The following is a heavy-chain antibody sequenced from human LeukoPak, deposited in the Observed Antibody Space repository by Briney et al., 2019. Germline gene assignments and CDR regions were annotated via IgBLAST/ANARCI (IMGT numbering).Heavy chain of an antibody. D-gene: IGHD5-18*01. CDR3: AKGGNTAMVKGSSGY. CDR1: GFTFSSYA. CDR2: ISGSGGGT. V-gene: IGHV3-23*01. J-gene: IGHJ4*02. Sequence: GGSLRLSCAASGFTFSSYAMSWVRQAPGKGLEWGSAISGSGGGTYYADSVKGRFTISRDNSKNTLYLQMNSLRAEDTAVYYCAKGGNTAMVKGSSGYWGQGTLVTVSS.